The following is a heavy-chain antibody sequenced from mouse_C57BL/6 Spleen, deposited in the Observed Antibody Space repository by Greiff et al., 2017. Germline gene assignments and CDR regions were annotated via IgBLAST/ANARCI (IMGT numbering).Heavy chain of an antibody. CDR1: GFTFSSYA. Sequence: EVQRVESGGGLVKPGGSLKLSCAASGFTFSSYAMSWVRQTPEKRLEWVATISDGGSYTYYPDNVKGRFTISRDNAKNNLYLQMSHLKSEDTAMYYCARDDGNYGGYFDYWGQGTTLTVSS. V-gene: IGHV5-4*01. J-gene: IGHJ2*01. D-gene: IGHD2-1*01. CDR2: ISDGGSYT. CDR3: ARDDGNYGGYFDY.